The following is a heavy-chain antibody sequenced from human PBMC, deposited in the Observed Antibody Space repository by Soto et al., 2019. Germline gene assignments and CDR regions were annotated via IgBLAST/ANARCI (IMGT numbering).Heavy chain of an antibody. Sequence: ASVKVSCKVSGYTLTELSMHWVRQAPGKGLEWMGGFDPEDGETIYAQKFQGRVTMTEDTSTDTAYMELSSLRSEDTAVYYCATGGWIAAAGTSYYYYYMHVSGKATTVTVSS. CDR3: ATGGWIAAAGTSYYYYYMHV. J-gene: IGHJ6*03. D-gene: IGHD6-13*01. CDR1: GYTLTELS. V-gene: IGHV1-24*01. CDR2: FDPEDGET.